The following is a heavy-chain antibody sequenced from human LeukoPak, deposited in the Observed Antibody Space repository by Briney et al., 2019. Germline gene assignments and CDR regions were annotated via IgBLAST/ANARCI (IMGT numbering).Heavy chain of an antibody. CDR3: ASSRVRYSGYVQRPNYYYGMDV. J-gene: IGHJ6*02. CDR1: GGSFSGYY. D-gene: IGHD5-12*01. CDR2: INHSGST. V-gene: IGHV4-34*01. Sequence: SETLSLTCAVYGGSFSGYYWSWIRQPPGKGLEWIGEINHSGSTNYNPSLKSRVTISVDTSKNQFSLKLSSVTAADTAVYYCASSRVRYSGYVQRPNYYYGMDVWGQGTTVTVSS.